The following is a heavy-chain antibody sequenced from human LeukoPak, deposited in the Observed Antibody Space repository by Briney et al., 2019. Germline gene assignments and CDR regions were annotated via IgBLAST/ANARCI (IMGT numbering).Heavy chain of an antibody. CDR2: ISSSGSTI. CDR1: GFTFSDYY. Sequence: GGSLRLSCAASGFTFSDYYMSWIRQAPGKGLEWVSYISSSGSTIYYADSVEGRFTISRDMSKNTVYLQMNSLRADDTAVYYCARDRAPPTSWYFDVWGRGTLVAVSS. V-gene: IGHV3-11*01. J-gene: IGHJ2*01. D-gene: IGHD3-10*01. CDR3: ARDRAPPTSWYFDV.